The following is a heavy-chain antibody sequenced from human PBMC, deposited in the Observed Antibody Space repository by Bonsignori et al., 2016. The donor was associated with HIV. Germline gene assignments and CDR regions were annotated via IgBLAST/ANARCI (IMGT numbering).Heavy chain of an antibody. Sequence: WIRQPPGKGLEWIGRIYTSGSTNYNPSLKSRVTMSVDTSKNQFSLKLSSVTAADTAVYYCARVVSYYYYYYMDVWGKGTTVTVSS. CDR2: IYTSGST. CDR3: ARVVSYYYYYYMDV. V-gene: IGHV4-4*07. J-gene: IGHJ6*03. D-gene: IGHD3-10*01.